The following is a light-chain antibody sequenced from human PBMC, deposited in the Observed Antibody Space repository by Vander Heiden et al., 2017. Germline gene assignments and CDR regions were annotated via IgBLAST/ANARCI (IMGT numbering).Light chain of an antibody. V-gene: IGLV3-9*01. CDR3: QVWDTNTVL. Sequence: SNDLTQPLSVSVALGRTATISCGGNNIGSKFVHWYQLRPGQAPVLVISRDSVRPSGIPERFSGSDSGNTATLTISRAQAGDEAVYYCQVWDTNTVLFGGGTKLTVL. CDR2: RDS. J-gene: IGLJ2*01. CDR1: NIGSKF.